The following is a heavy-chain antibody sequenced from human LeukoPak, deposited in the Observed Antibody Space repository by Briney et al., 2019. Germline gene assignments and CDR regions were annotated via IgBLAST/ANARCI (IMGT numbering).Heavy chain of an antibody. Sequence: SETLSLSCSVSGGSMKDYYWSWIRQPPGKGLEWIAYINDNGHSGYNPALESRVTISVDTPKNHFSLRLRSVTAADTAVYFCARESADYVSVSFSDKWGQGILVTVSS. V-gene: IGHV4-59*12. CDR2: INDNGHS. J-gene: IGHJ4*02. CDR3: ARESADYVSVSFSDK. D-gene: IGHD3-16*01. CDR1: GGSMKDYY.